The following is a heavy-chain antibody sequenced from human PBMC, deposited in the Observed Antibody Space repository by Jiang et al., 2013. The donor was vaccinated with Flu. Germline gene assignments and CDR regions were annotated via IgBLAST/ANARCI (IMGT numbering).Heavy chain of an antibody. J-gene: IGHJ6*02. CDR1: GYTFTSYD. CDR2: MNPNSGNT. CDR3: ARSYSNYASYYYYGMDV. V-gene: IGHV1-8*01. Sequence: GYTFTSYDINWVRQATGQGLEWMGWMNPNSGNTGYAQKFQGRVTMTRNTSISTAYMELSSLRSEDTAVYYCARSYSNYASYYYYGMDVWGQGTTVTVSS. D-gene: IGHD4-11*01.